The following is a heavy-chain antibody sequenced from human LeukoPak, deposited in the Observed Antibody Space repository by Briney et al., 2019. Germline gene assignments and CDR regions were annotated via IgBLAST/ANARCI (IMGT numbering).Heavy chain of an antibody. Sequence: PGGSLRLSCTASGFTFSRYIMNWVRQAPGKGLEWVSSISSTGSDIYYADSVKGRFTISRDNAKNSLYLQMDSLRADDTAVYYCARDRDYYYGMDVWGQGTTVTVSS. V-gene: IGHV3-21*01. J-gene: IGHJ6*02. CDR1: GFTFSRYI. CDR3: ARDRDYYYGMDV. CDR2: ISSTGSDI. D-gene: IGHD3-10*01.